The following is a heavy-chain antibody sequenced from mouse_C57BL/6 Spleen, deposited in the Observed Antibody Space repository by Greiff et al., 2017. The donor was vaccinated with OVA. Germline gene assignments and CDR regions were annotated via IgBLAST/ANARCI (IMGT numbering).Heavy chain of an antibody. V-gene: IGHV1-55*01. D-gene: IGHD1-1*01. Sequence: QVQLQQPGAELVKPGASVKMSCKASGYTFTSYWITWVKQRPGQGLEWIGDIYPGSGSTNYNEKFKSKATLTVDTSSSTAYMQLSSLTSEDSAVYYCARITTVVPYFDYWGQGTTLTVSS. CDR3: ARITTVVPYFDY. CDR1: GYTFTSYW. CDR2: IYPGSGST. J-gene: IGHJ2*01.